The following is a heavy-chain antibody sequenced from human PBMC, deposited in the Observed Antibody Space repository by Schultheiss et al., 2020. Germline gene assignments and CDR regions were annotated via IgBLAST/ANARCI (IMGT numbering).Heavy chain of an antibody. CDR1: GFTFSSYS. CDR3: ATVGRSTRPGY. J-gene: IGHJ4*02. CDR2: ISSSYI. D-gene: IGHD6-6*01. V-gene: IGHV3-21*05. Sequence: GGSLRLSCAASGFTFSSYSMNWVRQAPGKGLEWVSYISSSYIYYADSVKGRFTISRDNAKNSLYLQMNSLRAEDTAVYYCATVGRSTRPGYWGQGTLVTVSS.